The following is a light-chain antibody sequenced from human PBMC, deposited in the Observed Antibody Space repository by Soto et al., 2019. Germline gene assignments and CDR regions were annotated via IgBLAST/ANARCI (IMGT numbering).Light chain of an antibody. CDR3: HSADNSAPYGV. Sequence: SYELTQPPSVSVSPGQTARIPCSGDALPKQYAYWYQQKPGQAPLLVIYKDTERPSGIPERFSGSSSGTTVTLTISGVQAVDEADYYCHSADNSAPYGVFGGGTKLTVL. V-gene: IGLV3-25*03. CDR1: ALPKQY. J-gene: IGLJ3*02. CDR2: KDT.